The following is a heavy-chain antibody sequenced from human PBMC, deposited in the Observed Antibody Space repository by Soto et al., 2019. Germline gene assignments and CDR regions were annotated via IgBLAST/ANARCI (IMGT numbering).Heavy chain of an antibody. CDR1: GYTFTSYG. CDR2: ISAYNGNT. CDR3: AIDRGGIQLWTSYYYYGLYV. Sequence: QVQLVQSGAEVKKPGASVKVSCKASGYTFTSYGISWVRQAPGQGLEWMGWISAYNGNTNYAQKLQGRVTMTTDTSTRKVYMELRSLRSDDTAVYYCAIDRGGIQLWTSYYYYGLYVWGQGTTVTVSS. D-gene: IGHD5-18*01. J-gene: IGHJ6*02. V-gene: IGHV1-18*01.